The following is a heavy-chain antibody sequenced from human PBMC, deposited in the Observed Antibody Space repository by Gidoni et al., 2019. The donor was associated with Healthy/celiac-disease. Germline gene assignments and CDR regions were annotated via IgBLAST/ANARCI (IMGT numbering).Heavy chain of an antibody. CDR3: ARDWSDIVVVVAAKTGWFDP. Sequence: QVQLVQSGAEVKKPGSSVKVSCKASGGTFSSYAIRWARQAPGHGLEWMGRIIPLLGIANYAQKFQGRVTITADKSTSTAYMELSSLRSEDTAVYYCARDWSDIVVVVAAKTGWFDPWGQGTLVTVSS. CDR2: IIPLLGIA. D-gene: IGHD2-15*01. V-gene: IGHV1-69*04. J-gene: IGHJ5*02. CDR1: GGTFSSYA.